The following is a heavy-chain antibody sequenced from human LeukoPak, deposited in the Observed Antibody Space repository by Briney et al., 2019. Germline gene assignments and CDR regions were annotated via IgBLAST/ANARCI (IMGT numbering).Heavy chain of an antibody. CDR3: ARTPKVYCSGGSCYPDY. CDR2: IRGSGGST. J-gene: IGHJ4*02. D-gene: IGHD2-15*01. CDR1: GFTFSSYA. Sequence: GGSLRLSCAASGFTFSSYAMSWVRQAPGKGLEWVSAIRGSGGSTYYADSVKGRFTISRDNSKNTLYLQMNSLRAEDTAVYYCARTPKVYCSGGSCYPDYWGQGTLVTVSS. V-gene: IGHV3-23*01.